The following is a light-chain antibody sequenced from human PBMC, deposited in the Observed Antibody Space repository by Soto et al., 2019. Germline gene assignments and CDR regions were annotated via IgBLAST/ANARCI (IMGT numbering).Light chain of an antibody. CDR1: QSVSNNY. Sequence: EIVLTQSPDTLSLSPGARAPLSCRTSQSVSNNYLAWSQQKPGQAPRLLIYGASSRATGIPDRFSASGSGTDFTLTISRLEPEDFAVYSCQQYGSSPLTFGGGTKVDIK. CDR2: GAS. CDR3: QQYGSSPLT. V-gene: IGKV3-20*01. J-gene: IGKJ4*01.